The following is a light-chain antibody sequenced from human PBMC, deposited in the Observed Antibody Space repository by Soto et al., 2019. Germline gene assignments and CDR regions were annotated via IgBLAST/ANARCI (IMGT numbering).Light chain of an antibody. Sequence: QYALTQPPSASGSPGQSGTISCTGTSSDVGAYKYVSWYQQYPGKAPKLMIYEVTKRPSGVPDRFSGSQSGNTASLTVSGLQAEDEADYYCTSYVGNDIWVFGGGTKLTVL. V-gene: IGLV2-8*01. CDR3: TSYVGNDIWV. J-gene: IGLJ3*02. CDR1: SSDVGAYKY. CDR2: EVT.